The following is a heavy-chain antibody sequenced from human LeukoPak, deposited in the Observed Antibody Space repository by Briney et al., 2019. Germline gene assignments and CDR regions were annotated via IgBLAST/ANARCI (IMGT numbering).Heavy chain of an antibody. J-gene: IGHJ5*02. D-gene: IGHD6-13*01. CDR3: ASHFIAAAGTGFDP. V-gene: IGHV4-39*01. CDR2: IYYSGST. Sequence: SETLSLTCTISGGSISSSSYYWGWLRQPPGKGLEWIGSIYYSGSTYYNPSLKSRVTISVDTSKTQFSLKLSSVTAADTAVYYCASHFIAAAGTGFDPWGQGTLVTVSS. CDR1: GGSISSSSYY.